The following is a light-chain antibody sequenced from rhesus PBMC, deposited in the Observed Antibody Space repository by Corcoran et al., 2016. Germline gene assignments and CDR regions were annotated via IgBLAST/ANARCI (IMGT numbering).Light chain of an antibody. CDR1: QSLLDSEDGNTY. V-gene: IGKV2-104*02. Sequence: DIVMTQTPLSLPVTPGEPASISCRSSQSLLDSEDGNTYLDWYLQKPGQSPQLLIYEVSNRDSGVPDRFRGSGAETDFTLKISRVEAEDVGVYYCMQGIEFPYSFGQGTKVEIK. CDR3: MQGIEFPYS. J-gene: IGKJ2*01. CDR2: EVS.